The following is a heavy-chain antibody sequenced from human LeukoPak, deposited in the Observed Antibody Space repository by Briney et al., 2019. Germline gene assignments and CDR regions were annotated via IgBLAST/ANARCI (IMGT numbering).Heavy chain of an antibody. Sequence: SETLSLTCTVSGGSISSYYRTWIRQPAGKGLEWIGRIYTTGTTNYNPSLKSRVTMSLDTSKNQLSLKLSSVTAADTAVYYCARAPFTTSFQGMDVWGRGTTVTVSS. V-gene: IGHV4-4*07. J-gene: IGHJ6*02. CDR1: GGSISSYY. D-gene: IGHD2-2*01. CDR3: ARAPFTTSFQGMDV. CDR2: IYTTGTT.